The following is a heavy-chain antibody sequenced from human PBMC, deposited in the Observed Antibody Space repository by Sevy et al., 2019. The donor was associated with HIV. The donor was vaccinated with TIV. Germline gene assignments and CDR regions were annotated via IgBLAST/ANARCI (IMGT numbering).Heavy chain of an antibody. Sequence: GGSLRLSCAASGFTFSSYAMSWVRQAPGKGLEWVSAISGSGGSTYYADSVKGRFTISRDNSKNTLYLQMNSLRAEDTAVCYCAEGVVVTFLDYWGQGTLVTVSS. J-gene: IGHJ4*02. V-gene: IGHV3-23*01. CDR3: AEGVVVTFLDY. D-gene: IGHD3-22*01. CDR1: GFTFSSYA. CDR2: ISGSGGST.